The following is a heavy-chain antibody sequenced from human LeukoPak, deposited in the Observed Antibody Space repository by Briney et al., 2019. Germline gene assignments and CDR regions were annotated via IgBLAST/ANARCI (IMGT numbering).Heavy chain of an antibody. CDR1: GYTFTSYY. CDR2: INPSGGST. D-gene: IGHD3-10*01. J-gene: IGHJ4*02. CDR3: VRDDMGRGTYFDY. V-gene: IGHV1-46*01. Sequence: ASVKVSCKASGYTFTSYYMHWVRQAPGQGLEWMGIINPSGGSTSYAQKFQGRVTMTRDTSTSTVYMELSSLRSDDTAVYYCVRDDMGRGTYFDYWGQGTLVTVSS.